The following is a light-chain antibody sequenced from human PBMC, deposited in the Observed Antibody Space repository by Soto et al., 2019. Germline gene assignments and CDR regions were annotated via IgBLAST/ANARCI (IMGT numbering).Light chain of an antibody. Sequence: DIQMTQSPSSLSASVGDRVTITCRASQSISSYLNWYQQKQGKAPKLLIYAASSLQSGVPSRFSGSGSGTDFTLTISSLQPEDFATYYCQQSYSTPPATFGQGTKLEIK. J-gene: IGKJ2*01. CDR2: AAS. V-gene: IGKV1-39*01. CDR3: QQSYSTPPAT. CDR1: QSISSY.